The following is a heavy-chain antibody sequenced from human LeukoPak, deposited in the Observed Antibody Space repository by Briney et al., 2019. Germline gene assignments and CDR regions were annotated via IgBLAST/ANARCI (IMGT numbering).Heavy chain of an antibody. J-gene: IGHJ4*02. CDR3: SIYDRIGSRDY. V-gene: IGHV3-73*01. CDR1: RFPFRWSA. Sequence: GWAHRLSLSASRFPFRWSALGRGRPASGEGVEWVGRIRSEGNSYATAYAASEKGRITISREDSKNTAYPQMNSLKTEDTALYFCSIYDRIGSRDYWGKVALVTFSS. D-gene: IGHD3-22*01. CDR2: IRSEGNSYAT.